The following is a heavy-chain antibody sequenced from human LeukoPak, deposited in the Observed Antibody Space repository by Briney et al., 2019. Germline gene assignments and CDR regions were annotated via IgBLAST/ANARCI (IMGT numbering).Heavy chain of an antibody. Sequence: GGSLRLSCAASGFTFSSYSMNWVRQAPGKGLEWVSSISSSSSYIYYADSVKGRFTISRDNAKNSLYLQMNSLRAEDTAVYYCARDPRIAAAADPYWGQGTLVTVTS. J-gene: IGHJ4*02. D-gene: IGHD6-13*01. CDR3: ARDPRIAAAADPY. V-gene: IGHV3-21*01. CDR2: ISSSSSYI. CDR1: GFTFSSYS.